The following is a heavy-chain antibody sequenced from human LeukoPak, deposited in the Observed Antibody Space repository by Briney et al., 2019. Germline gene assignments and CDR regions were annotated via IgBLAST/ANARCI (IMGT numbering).Heavy chain of an antibody. Sequence: ASVTVSCKASGYTFTSYDINWVRQATGQGLEWMGWMNPNSGNTGYAQKFQGRVTMTRNTSISTAYMELSSLRSEDTAVYYCARAVPDREYYYGSGSYYILRIFDYWGQGTLVTVSS. CDR2: MNPNSGNT. V-gene: IGHV1-8*01. CDR3: ARAVPDREYYYGSGSYYILRIFDY. CDR1: GYTFTSYD. D-gene: IGHD3-10*01. J-gene: IGHJ4*02.